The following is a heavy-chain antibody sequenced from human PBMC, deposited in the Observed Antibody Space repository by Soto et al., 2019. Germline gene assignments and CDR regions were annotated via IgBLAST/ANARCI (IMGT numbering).Heavy chain of an antibody. J-gene: IGHJ6*02. Sequence: PSETLSLTCTVSGRSISSVNYYWSWIRQPPGKGLEWIGYIYYSGSTYYNPSLRSRVTISVDTSKNQFSLKLSSVTAADTAVYYCARLNGYCVSTGCHGYYGMDVWGQGTTVTVSS. V-gene: IGHV4-30-4*01. CDR1: GRSISSVNYY. CDR2: IYYSGST. CDR3: ARLNGYCVSTGCHGYYGMDV. D-gene: IGHD2-2*03.